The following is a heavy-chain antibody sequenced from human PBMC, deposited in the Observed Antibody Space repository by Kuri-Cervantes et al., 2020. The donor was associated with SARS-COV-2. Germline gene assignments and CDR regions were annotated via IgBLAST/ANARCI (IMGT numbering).Heavy chain of an antibody. D-gene: IGHD3-10*01. CDR3: AMYFYGSGNYHDTLDK. Sequence: APVKVSCKASGYTFTGYYMHWVRQAPGQGLEWMGWINPNSGGTNYAQKFQGRVTITRDIFADTAYMDLSSLRSEDTAVYYCAMYFYGSGNYHDTLDKWGQGTLVTVSS. CDR1: GYTFTGYY. CDR2: INPNSGGT. V-gene: IGHV1-2*02. J-gene: IGHJ4*02.